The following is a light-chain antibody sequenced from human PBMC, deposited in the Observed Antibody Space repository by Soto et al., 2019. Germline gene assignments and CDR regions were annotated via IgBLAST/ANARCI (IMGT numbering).Light chain of an antibody. CDR1: QGISTY. V-gene: IGKV1-39*01. J-gene: IGKJ2*01. CDR2: AAS. Sequence: DIHMTQSPSSLSASVGDRFTITCRASQGISTYLNWYQQKPGKAPKLLIYAASSLQSGVPSRFRGSGSGTDLTLTISSMKTEDFETYYCQQANSFPRTFGQGTQVDIK. CDR3: QQANSFPRT.